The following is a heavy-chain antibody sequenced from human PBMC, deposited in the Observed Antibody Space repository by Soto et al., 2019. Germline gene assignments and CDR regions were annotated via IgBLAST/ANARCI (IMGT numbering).Heavy chain of an antibody. V-gene: IGHV3-30-3*01. CDR1: GFTFSSYA. CDR3: AREGRWLAGRVGYFDY. D-gene: IGHD6-19*01. Sequence: QVQLVESGGGVVQPGRSLRLSCAASGFTFSSYAMHWVRQAPGKGLEWVAVKSYDGSNKYYADSVKGRFTISRDNSKNTADLQMNSLRAEDTTVYYCAREGRWLAGRVGYFDYWGQGTLVTVSS. CDR2: KSYDGSNK. J-gene: IGHJ4*02.